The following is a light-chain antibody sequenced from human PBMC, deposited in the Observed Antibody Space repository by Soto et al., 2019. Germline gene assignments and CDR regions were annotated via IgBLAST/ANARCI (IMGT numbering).Light chain of an antibody. CDR3: QQYMSSVT. Sequence: EIVLTQSPGSLSLSPGQRATLSCRASQSVDSTFFDWYQKKPGQAPRLLIYGASKRDTGVPDRFSGSGSGTDFTLTISRLEPEDLAVYYCQQYMSSVTFGQGTKVEI. CDR1: QSVDSTF. J-gene: IGKJ1*01. V-gene: IGKV3-20*01. CDR2: GAS.